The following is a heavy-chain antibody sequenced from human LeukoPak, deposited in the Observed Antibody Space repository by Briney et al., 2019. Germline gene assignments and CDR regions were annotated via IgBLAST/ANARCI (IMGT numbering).Heavy chain of an antibody. Sequence: GGSLKLSCAASGFTFGSYTMSWVRQAPGQGLEWVSGLRGAGITTYYADSVKGRFTISRDNSKNTLYLQMNSLGAGDTAVYYWAKDRDIREASGSYHKSPLDYWGQGTLVTVSS. CDR3: AKDRDIREASGSYHKSPLDY. CDR2: LRGAGITT. CDR1: GFTFGSYT. D-gene: IGHD3-10*01. V-gene: IGHV3-23*01. J-gene: IGHJ4*02.